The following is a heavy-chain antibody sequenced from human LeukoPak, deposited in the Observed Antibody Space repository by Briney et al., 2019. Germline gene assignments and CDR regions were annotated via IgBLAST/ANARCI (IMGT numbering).Heavy chain of an antibody. CDR1: RGSISGYS. D-gene: IGHD4/OR15-4a*01. CDR3: VRGPYGASISKWFDP. V-gene: IGHV4-59*01. J-gene: IGHJ5*02. Sequence: SETLSLTYTVSRGSISGYSWSWIRQSPGGGLEWIGYIYYSGDTAYNPSLRSRVTLSVDTSKNQFSLQLRSVTTADTAVYYCVRGPYGASISKWFDPWGQGTLVTVSS. CDR2: IYYSGDT.